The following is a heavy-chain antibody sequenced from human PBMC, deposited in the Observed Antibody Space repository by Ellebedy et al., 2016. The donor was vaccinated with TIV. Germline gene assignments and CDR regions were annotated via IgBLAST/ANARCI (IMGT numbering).Heavy chain of an antibody. Sequence: ASVKVSRKASGYTFTNYGVSWVRQAPGQGLAWMGWISGYSGNTNYLQKLQGRVTMTTDTSTSTAYMALKSLRSDDTAVYYCARDSRVTFGGLIVYFDFWGQGTLVTVSS. CDR1: GYTFTNYG. D-gene: IGHD3-16*02. V-gene: IGHV1-18*01. CDR2: ISGYSGNT. J-gene: IGHJ4*02. CDR3: ARDSRVTFGGLIVYFDF.